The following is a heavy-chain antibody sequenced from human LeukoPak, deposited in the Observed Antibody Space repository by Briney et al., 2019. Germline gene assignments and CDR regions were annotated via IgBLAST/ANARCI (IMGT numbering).Heavy chain of an antibody. CDR1: GFTFSSYY. V-gene: IGHV3-7*01. CDR2: IKQDGSET. J-gene: IGHJ4*02. CDR3: ARDPRGSEYSHFDS. D-gene: IGHD3-10*01. Sequence: GGSLRLSCAASGFTFSSYYMSWVRQAPGKGLEWVANIKQDGSETHYVDSVKGRFTISRVNAKTSLYLQMNSLRGEDTAVYYCARDPRGSEYSHFDSWGQGTLVTVSS.